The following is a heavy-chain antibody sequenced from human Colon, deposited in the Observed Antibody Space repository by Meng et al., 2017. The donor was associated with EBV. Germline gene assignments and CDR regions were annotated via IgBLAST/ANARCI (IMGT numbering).Heavy chain of an antibody. CDR2: ISHSGTT. CDR1: VGSLDRGKW. CDR3: ARDYYASGFVFDL. J-gene: IGHJ5*02. D-gene: IGHD3-10*01. Sequence: GPGVVNARGHPLPPGPGSVGSLDRGKWWHWVRPTPGKGLEWIGQISHSGTTNYNPSLKSRVTISIDKSKNQFSLKLTSVTAADTAVYYCARDYYASGFVFDLWGQGTLVTVSS. V-gene: IGHV4-4*02.